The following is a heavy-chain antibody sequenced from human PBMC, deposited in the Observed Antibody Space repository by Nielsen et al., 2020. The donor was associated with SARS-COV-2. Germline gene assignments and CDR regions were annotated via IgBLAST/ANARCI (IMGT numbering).Heavy chain of an antibody. D-gene: IGHD4-17*01. Sequence: GGSLRLSSAASGFTFDDYGMSWVRQAPGKGLEWVSGLNWNGGSTGYADSVKGRFTISRDNAKNSLYLQMNSLRAEDTALYHCARGSDYAYYYYGMDVWGQGTTVTVSS. CDR2: LNWNGGST. J-gene: IGHJ6*02. CDR1: GFTFDDYG. CDR3: ARGSDYAYYYYGMDV. V-gene: IGHV3-20*01.